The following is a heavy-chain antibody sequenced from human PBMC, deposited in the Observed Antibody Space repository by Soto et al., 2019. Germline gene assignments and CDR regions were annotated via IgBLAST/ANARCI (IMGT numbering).Heavy chain of an antibody. CDR1: GGSFSGYY. CDR2: INHSGST. CDR3: ARGSYCSSTSCRVLYYYYYMDV. J-gene: IGHJ6*03. D-gene: IGHD2-2*01. V-gene: IGHV4-34*01. Sequence: SETRSLTCAVYGGSFSGYYWSWIRQPPGKGLEWIGEINHSGSTNYNPSPKSRVTISVDTSKNQFSLKLSSVTAADTAVYYCARGSYCSSTSCRVLYYYYYMDVWGKGATVTVSS.